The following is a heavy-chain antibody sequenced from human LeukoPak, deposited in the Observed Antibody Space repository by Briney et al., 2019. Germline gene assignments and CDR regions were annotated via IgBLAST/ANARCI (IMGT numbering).Heavy chain of an antibody. CDR1: GFTFDDYA. J-gene: IGHJ4*02. Sequence: GGSLRLACAASGFTFDDYAMHWVRQAPGKGLEWVSGISWNSGSIGYACSVEGRFTISRDNAKNSLYLQMNSLRAEDTALYYCAKDIATGNRLYYFDYWGQGTLVTVSS. CDR2: ISWNSGSI. D-gene: IGHD1-14*01. CDR3: AKDIATGNRLYYFDY. V-gene: IGHV3-9*01.